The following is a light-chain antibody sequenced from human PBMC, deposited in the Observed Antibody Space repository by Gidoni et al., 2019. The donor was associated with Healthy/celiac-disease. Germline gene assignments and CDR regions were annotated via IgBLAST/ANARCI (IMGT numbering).Light chain of an antibody. CDR1: QSISSY. CDR3: QQSYSTPRLT. J-gene: IGKJ4*01. CDR2: ASS. V-gene: IGKV1-39*01. Sequence: DIQMNKSPPSLSASVGDRVTITFRASQSISSYLHWYQQKPGKAPKPLIYASSGLHSGAPSRFSGSGSGTDGTLTISSLQPVDFATYYCQQSYSTPRLTFGGGTKVEIK.